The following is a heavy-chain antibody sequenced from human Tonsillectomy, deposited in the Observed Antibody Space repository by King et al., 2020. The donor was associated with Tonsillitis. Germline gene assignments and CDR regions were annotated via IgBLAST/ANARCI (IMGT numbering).Heavy chain of an antibody. CDR3: AHSHIYYDILTGYSGSWFDP. CDR1: GFSLSTSGVG. J-gene: IGHJ5*02. V-gene: IGHV2-5*01. D-gene: IGHD3-9*01. CDR2: IYWNDDK. Sequence: HITLKESGPTLVKPTQTLTLTCTFSGFSLSTSGVGVGWIRQPPGKALEWLALIYWNDDKRYSPSLKSRLTITKDTSKNQVVLTMTNMVPVDTATYYCAHSHIYYDILTGYSGSWFDPWGQGTLVTVSS.